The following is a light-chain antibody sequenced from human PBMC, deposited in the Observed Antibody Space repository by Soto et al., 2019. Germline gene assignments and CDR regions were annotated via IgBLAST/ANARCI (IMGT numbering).Light chain of an antibody. Sequence: DIQMTQSPPSLSPSIEDRVTITCRASQSIRGYLNWYQQNPGKAPKLLLYAATSLHSAVTSRFSGSGSGTDFTLTISSLQPEDFATYYCHQSYSIPVTFGQGTKLEIK. V-gene: IGKV1-39*01. J-gene: IGKJ2*01. CDR1: QSIRGY. CDR3: HQSYSIPVT. CDR2: AAT.